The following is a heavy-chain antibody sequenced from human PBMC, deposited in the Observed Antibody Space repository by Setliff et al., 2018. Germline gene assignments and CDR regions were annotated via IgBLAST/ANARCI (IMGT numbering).Heavy chain of an antibody. CDR3: ARHAVTTGYFQYSYWYFDL. J-gene: IGHJ2*01. V-gene: IGHV4-59*08. CDR2: IYYSGST. CDR1: GGSTSSYY. D-gene: IGHD4-17*01. Sequence: PSETLSLTCTVSGGSTSSYYWSWIRQPPGKGLEWIGYIYYSGSTNYNPSLKSRVTISVDTSKNQFSLKLSSVTAADTAVYYCARHAVTTGYFQYSYWYFDLWGRGTLVTVSS.